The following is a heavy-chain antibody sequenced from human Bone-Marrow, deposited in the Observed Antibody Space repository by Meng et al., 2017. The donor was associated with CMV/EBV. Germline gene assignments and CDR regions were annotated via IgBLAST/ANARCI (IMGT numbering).Heavy chain of an antibody. D-gene: IGHD3-9*01. CDR3: ARLYCTLSTCYGTFDY. CDR1: G. CDR2: VSTYGDKT. Sequence: GITGRQQAAGQRLGRRGMVSTYGDKTKYEERHQNRFTLTKATTTKTGYMELRNLTPDDTAVYYCARLYCTLSTCYGTFDYWGQGTLVTVSS. V-gene: IGHV1-18*04. J-gene: IGHJ4*02.